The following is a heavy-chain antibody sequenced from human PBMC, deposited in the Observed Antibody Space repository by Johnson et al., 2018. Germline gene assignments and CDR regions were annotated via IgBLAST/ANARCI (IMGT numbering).Heavy chain of an antibody. CDR3: ARDRRPYVVDSSGYVGPPDAFDI. V-gene: IGHV3-21*01. D-gene: IGHD3-22*01. CDR1: GFTFSSYS. Sequence: EVRLVESGGGLVKPGGSLRLSCAASGFTFSSYSMNWVRQAPGKGLEWVSSISSSSSYIYYADSVKGRFTISRDNANKSLYLQMNSLRAEDTAVCYCARDRRPYVVDSSGYVGPPDAFDIWGQGTMVTVSS. CDR2: ISSSSSYI. J-gene: IGHJ3*02.